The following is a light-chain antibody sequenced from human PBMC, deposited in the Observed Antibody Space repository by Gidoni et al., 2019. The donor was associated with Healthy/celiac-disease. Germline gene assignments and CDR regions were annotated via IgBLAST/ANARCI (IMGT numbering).Light chain of an antibody. CDR2: WAS. CDR3: QQYYSTPFT. J-gene: IGKJ3*01. CDR1: QSVLYSSNNKNY. Sequence: DIVMTQSPDSLPVSLGERATINCKSSQSVLYSSNNKNYLDWYQQKPGQPPKLLIYWASTRESGVPDRFSGSGSGTDFTLTISSLQAEDVAVYYCQQYYSTPFTFGPGTKVDIK. V-gene: IGKV4-1*01.